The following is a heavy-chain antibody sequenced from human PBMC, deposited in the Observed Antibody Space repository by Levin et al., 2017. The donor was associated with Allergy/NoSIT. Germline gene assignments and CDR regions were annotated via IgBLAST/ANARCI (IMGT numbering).Heavy chain of an antibody. V-gene: IGHV3-20*01. J-gene: IGHJ4*02. CDR2: INWNGGST. CDR1: GFTFDDYG. D-gene: IGHD3-22*01. CDR3: ARGYYYDSSGYFSVFDY. Sequence: PGGSLRLSCAASGFTFDDYGMSWVRQAPGKGLEWVSGINWNGGSTGYADSVKGRFTISRDNVKNSLYLQMNSLRAEDTALYHCARGYYYDSSGYFSVFDYWGQGTLVTVSS.